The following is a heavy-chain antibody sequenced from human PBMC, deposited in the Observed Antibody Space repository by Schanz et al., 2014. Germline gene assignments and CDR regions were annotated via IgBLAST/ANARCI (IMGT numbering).Heavy chain of an antibody. CDR2: ISGSGGST. D-gene: IGHD6-13*01. V-gene: IGHV3-23*01. CDR1: GLIFSNYA. CDR3: AKSQGSSFDS. J-gene: IGHJ4*02. Sequence: EVQLLESGGGLVQPGGSLKLSCAASGLIFSNYAMSWVRQAPGKGLEWVSAISGSGGSTYYADSVKGRFTISRDNAKNTLYLQMNTLRAEDTAVYYCAKSQGSSFDSWGQGTLVTVSS.